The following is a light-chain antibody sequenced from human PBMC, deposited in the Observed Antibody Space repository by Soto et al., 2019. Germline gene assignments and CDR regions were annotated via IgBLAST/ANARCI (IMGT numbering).Light chain of an antibody. CDR3: QHYNGYRWT. J-gene: IGKJ1*01. CDR2: KAS. CDR1: QSVSNW. Sequence: DIQMTQSPSTLSASVGDRVTITCRASQSVSNWLAWYQQKPGKAPKILIYKASSLESGVPSRFSGSGSGTEFTPTISSLRPDDFATYYCQHYNGYRWTFGQGTTGDIK. V-gene: IGKV1-5*03.